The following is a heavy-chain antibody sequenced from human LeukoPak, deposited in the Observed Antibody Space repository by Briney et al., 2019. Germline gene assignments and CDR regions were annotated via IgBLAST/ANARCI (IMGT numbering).Heavy chain of an antibody. CDR3: ARLDNWKYGEGFGYMDV. CDR2: IYPGDSDT. V-gene: IGHV5-51*01. CDR1: GYSFGYSFTNYW. J-gene: IGHJ6*03. Sequence: GEFLKISCKGSGYSFGYSFTNYWIGWVRQMPGKGLEWMGIIYPGDSDTRYSPSFQGQVTISADKSISTAYLQWSSLKASDTAVYYCARLDNWKYGEGFGYMDVWGKGTTVTVSS. D-gene: IGHD1-7*01.